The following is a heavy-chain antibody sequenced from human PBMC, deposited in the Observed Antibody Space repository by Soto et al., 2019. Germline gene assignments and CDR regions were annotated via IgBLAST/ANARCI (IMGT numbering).Heavy chain of an antibody. CDR1: GFTFSNYA. D-gene: IGHD6-19*01. J-gene: IGHJ5*02. V-gene: IGHV3-23*01. Sequence: EVQVLESGGDLVQPGGSLRLSCAASGFTFSNYAMTWVRQAPGKGLEWVSVISGSSDTIHYADSVRGRFTISRDNSKNMLYMQLNSLRVEDTAVYYCAKSVRECSGCTCYSWFAPWGQGTKVTVSS. CDR3: AKSVRECSGCTCYSWFAP. CDR2: ISGSSDTI.